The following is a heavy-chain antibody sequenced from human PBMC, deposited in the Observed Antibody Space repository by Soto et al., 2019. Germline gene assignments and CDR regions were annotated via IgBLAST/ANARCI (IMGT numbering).Heavy chain of an antibody. CDR2: INSDGSSI. Sequence: GGSLRLSCAASGFTFSSYWMHWVRQAPGKGLVWVSRINSDGSSISYADSVKGRFTISRDNAKNTLYLQMNSLRAEDTAVYYCAINGIYYDSSGYYYEFDYWGQGTLVTVSS. V-gene: IGHV3-74*01. D-gene: IGHD3-22*01. CDR1: GFTFSSYW. J-gene: IGHJ4*02. CDR3: AINGIYYDSSGYYYEFDY.